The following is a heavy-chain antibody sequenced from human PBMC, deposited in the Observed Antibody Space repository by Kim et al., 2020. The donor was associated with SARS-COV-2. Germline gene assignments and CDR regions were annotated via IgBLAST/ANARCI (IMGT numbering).Heavy chain of an antibody. J-gene: IGHJ4*02. D-gene: IGHD6-19*01. CDR1: GFTFSSYA. Sequence: GGSLRLSCAASGFTFSSYAMHWVRQAPGKGLEWVAVISYDGSNKYYADSVKGRFTISRDNSKNTLYLQMNSLRAEDTAVYYCAREGAGSSGFDYWGQGTLVTVSS. V-gene: IGHV3-30-3*01. CDR3: AREGAGSSGFDY. CDR2: ISYDGSNK.